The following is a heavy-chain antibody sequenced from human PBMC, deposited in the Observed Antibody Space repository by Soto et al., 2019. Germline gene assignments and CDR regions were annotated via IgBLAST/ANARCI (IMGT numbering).Heavy chain of an antibody. CDR3: ARDHGYCSGGSCYVWFDP. V-gene: IGHV4-30-4*01. D-gene: IGHD2-15*01. CDR2: IYYSGST. J-gene: IGHJ5*02. CDR1: GGSISSGDYY. Sequence: TSETLSLTCTVSGGSISSGDYYWSWIRQPPGKGLEWIGYIYYSGSTYYNPSLKSRVTISVDTSKNQFSLKLSSVTAADTAVYYCARDHGYCSGGSCYVWFDPWGQGTLVTVSS.